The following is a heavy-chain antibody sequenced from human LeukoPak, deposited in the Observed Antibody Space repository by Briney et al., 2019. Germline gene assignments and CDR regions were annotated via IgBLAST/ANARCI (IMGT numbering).Heavy chain of an antibody. V-gene: IGHV4-61*05. Sequence: PSETLSLTCTVSGGSISSSSYYWGWIRQPPGKGLEWIGYIYYSGSTNYNPSLKSRVTISVDTSKNQFSLKLSSVTAADTAVYYCARGGSWFDPWGQGTLVTVSS. CDR2: IYYSGST. CDR1: GGSISSSSYY. CDR3: ARGGSWFDP. J-gene: IGHJ5*02.